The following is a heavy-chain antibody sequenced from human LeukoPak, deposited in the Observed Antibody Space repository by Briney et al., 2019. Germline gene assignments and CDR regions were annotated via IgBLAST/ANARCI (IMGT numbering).Heavy chain of an antibody. Sequence: GGSLRLSCAASGFTFSSCAMSWVRQAPGKGLEWVSAISGSGGSTYYADSVKGRFTISRDNSKNTLYLQMNSLRAEDTAVYYCARESRQWLVLGGVDYWGQGTLVTVSS. D-gene: IGHD6-19*01. CDR2: ISGSGGST. CDR3: ARESRQWLVLGGVDY. V-gene: IGHV3-23*01. J-gene: IGHJ4*02. CDR1: GFTFSSCA.